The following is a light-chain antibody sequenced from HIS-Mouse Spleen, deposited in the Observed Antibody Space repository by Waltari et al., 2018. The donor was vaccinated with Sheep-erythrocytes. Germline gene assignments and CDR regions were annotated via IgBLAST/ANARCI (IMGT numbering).Light chain of an antibody. CDR1: QSLLHSNVYNY. CDR2: LGS. Sequence: DIVMTQSPLSLPVTPGEPASISCRSSQSLLHSNVYNYLDWYLQKPGQSPQLLIYLGSNRASGVPDRFSGSGSGTDFTLKISRVEAEDVGVYYCMQALQTHPYTFGQGTKLEIK. CDR3: MQALQTHPYT. V-gene: IGKV2-28*01. J-gene: IGKJ2*01.